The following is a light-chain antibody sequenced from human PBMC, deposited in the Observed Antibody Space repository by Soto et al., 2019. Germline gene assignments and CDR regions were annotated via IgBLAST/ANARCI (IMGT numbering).Light chain of an antibody. CDR1: QSVSYN. CDR3: QHYNSYSEA. J-gene: IGKJ1*01. V-gene: IGKV3-15*01. CDR2: GAS. Sequence: EIVMTQSPATLSVSPGERATLSCRASQSVSYNLAWYQQKPGQAPRLLIYGASTRATGVPARFSGSGSGTEFTLTISSLQPDDFATYYCQHYNSYSEAFGQGTKVDIK.